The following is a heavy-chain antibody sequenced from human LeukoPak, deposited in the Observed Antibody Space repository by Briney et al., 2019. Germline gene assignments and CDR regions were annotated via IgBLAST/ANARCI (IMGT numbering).Heavy chain of an antibody. CDR1: GVSVSDGRYY. V-gene: IGHV4-31*03. D-gene: IGHD2-2*01. J-gene: IGHJ3*02. CDR3: ATPYCSSISCLDVFNI. Sequence: SETLSLTCSVSGVSVSDGRYYWTWIRQHPGKGLEWIGYKYYSGSANYNPSLKSRLTISVDTSKNQFSLQLSSVTAADTAMYYCATPYCSSISCLDVFNIWGQGTMVTVSS. CDR2: KYYSGSA.